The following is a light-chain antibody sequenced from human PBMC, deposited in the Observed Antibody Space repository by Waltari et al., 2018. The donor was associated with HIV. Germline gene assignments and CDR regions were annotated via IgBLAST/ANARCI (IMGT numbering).Light chain of an antibody. Sequence: QSVLTQLPSLFRFPGQTVTISCTGTSLNIGADSHVHWYQQLPGTAPNLLIYGNTMRPSGVPDRFYGSKSGTSASLAITGLQADDEADYYCQSYDSSLSAWVFGGGTKLTVL. J-gene: IGLJ3*02. V-gene: IGLV1-40*01. CDR2: GNT. CDR3: QSYDSSLSAWV. CDR1: SLNIGADSH.